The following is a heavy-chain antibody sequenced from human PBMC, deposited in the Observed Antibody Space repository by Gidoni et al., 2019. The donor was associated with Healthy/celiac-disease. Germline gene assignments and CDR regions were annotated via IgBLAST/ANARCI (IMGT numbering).Heavy chain of an antibody. CDR1: GFTFSRYG. D-gene: IGHD3-22*01. CDR3: AKDRAELGYDSSGLYY. J-gene: IGHJ4*02. CDR2: ISYDGSNK. Sequence: QVQLVESGGGVVQPGRSLRLSCAASGFTFSRYGMNWVRQAPGKGLEGVAVISYDGSNKYYADSVKGRFTISRDNSKNTLYLQMNSLRAEDTAVYYCAKDRAELGYDSSGLYYWGQGTLVTVSS. V-gene: IGHV3-30*18.